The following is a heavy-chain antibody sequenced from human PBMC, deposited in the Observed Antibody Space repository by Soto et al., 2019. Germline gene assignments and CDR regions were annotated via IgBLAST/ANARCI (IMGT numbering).Heavy chain of an antibody. V-gene: IGHV3-23*01. D-gene: IGHD4-4*01. Sequence: HPGGSLRLSCATSGFSFSNYAMSWVRQAPGKGLEWVAGITSTGYTYYVESLKGRFTISRDNSKNTVSLQMNSLRAEDTAVYYCAKDLTDYSISYFDYWGQGTLVTVSS. CDR3: AKDLTDYSISYFDY. J-gene: IGHJ4*02. CDR2: ITSTGYT. CDR1: GFSFSNYA.